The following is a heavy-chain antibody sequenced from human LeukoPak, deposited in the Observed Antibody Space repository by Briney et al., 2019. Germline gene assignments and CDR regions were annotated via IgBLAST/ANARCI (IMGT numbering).Heavy chain of an antibody. Sequence: ASVRVSCKALGYSFRDHHVIWVRQAPGQGLEWMGWIHPGTGDTKFGQNFQGRLTMTWDTSITTAYMDLIELTSDDTAVYYCSSHYGPGPVWGQGTLVTASS. J-gene: IGHJ4*02. CDR1: GYSFRDHH. D-gene: IGHD3-10*01. CDR3: SSHYGPGPV. CDR2: IHPGTGDT. V-gene: IGHV1-2*02.